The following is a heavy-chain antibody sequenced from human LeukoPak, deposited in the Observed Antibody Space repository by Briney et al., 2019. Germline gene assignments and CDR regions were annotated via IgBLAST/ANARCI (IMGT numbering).Heavy chain of an antibody. CDR1: GGSISSASYY. Sequence: SETLSLTCTVSGGSISSASYYWGWIRQPPGRGLEWIGTIYYSGSAYYNPSLKSRVTISVDRSKNQFSLKLSSVTAADTAVYYCARELPNWGSFGEGGGNWFDPWGQGTLVTVSS. D-gene: IGHD7-27*01. J-gene: IGHJ5*02. CDR3: ARELPNWGSFGEGGGNWFDP. V-gene: IGHV4-39*07. CDR2: IYYSGSA.